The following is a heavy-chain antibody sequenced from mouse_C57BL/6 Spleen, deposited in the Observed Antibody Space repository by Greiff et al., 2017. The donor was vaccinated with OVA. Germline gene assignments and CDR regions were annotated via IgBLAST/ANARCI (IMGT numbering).Heavy chain of an antibody. J-gene: IGHJ2*01. CDR3: ARNYGSSYRADYFDY. V-gene: IGHV1-55*01. CDR1: GYTFTSYW. CDR2: IYPGSGST. D-gene: IGHD1-1*01. Sequence: VQLQQSGAELVKPGASVKMSCKASGYTFTSYWITWVKQRPGQGLEWIGDIYPGSGSTNYNEKFKSKATLTVDTSSSTAYMQLSSLTSEDSAVYYCARNYGSSYRADYFDYWGQGTTLTVSS.